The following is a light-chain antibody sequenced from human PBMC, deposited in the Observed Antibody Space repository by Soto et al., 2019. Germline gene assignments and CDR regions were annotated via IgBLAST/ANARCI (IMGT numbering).Light chain of an antibody. V-gene: IGLV2-14*03. Sequence: QSALTQPASVSGSPGQSSTISCTGTSSDVGGYNYVSWYQHHPGKAPKLMIYDVSDRPSGVSNRFSGSKSGNTASLTISGLQAEDEADYYCTSYTSTSPHVVFGGRTKLTVL. CDR2: DVS. J-gene: IGLJ2*01. CDR3: TSYTSTSPHVV. CDR1: SSDVGGYNY.